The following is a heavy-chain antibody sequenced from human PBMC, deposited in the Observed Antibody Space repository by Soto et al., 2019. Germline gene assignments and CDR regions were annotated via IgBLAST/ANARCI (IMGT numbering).Heavy chain of an antibody. D-gene: IGHD3-22*01. J-gene: IGHJ4*02. Sequence: QVQLVQSGAEVKKPGASVKVSCKASGYTFTSYAMHWVRQAPGQRLEWMGWINAGNGHTKYSQKFQGRVTITRDTSASTAYMELTSLRSEDTAVYYCARSSGFSYVDYWGQGTLVTVSS. CDR1: GYTFTSYA. V-gene: IGHV1-3*01. CDR3: ARSSGFSYVDY. CDR2: INAGNGHT.